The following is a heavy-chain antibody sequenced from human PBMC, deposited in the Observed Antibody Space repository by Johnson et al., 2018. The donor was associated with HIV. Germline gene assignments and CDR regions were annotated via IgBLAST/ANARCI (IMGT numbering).Heavy chain of an antibody. V-gene: IGHV3-30*02. CDR2: IRYDGSNK. CDR1: GFTFSSYG. J-gene: IGHJ3*02. D-gene: IGHD1-26*01. Sequence: VQLVESGGGVVQPGGSLRLSCAASGFTFSSYGMHWVRQAPGKGLEWVAFIRYDGSNKYYSDSVKGRFTISRDNSKNTLYLQMNSLRPEDTAVYYCAKDQLVGATYAAFDIWGQGTMVTVSS. CDR3: AKDQLVGATYAAFDI.